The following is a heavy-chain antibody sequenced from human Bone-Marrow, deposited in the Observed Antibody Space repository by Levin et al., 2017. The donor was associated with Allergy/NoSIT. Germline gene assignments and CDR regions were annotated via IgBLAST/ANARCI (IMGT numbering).Heavy chain of an antibody. J-gene: IGHJ3*02. CDR3: AKEYDSSRSYLIDAYDI. CDR1: GLTFNFYA. Sequence: SCAASGLTFNFYAMNWVRQVPGKGLEWVSGISGDGDSTFYAESVKGRFTISRDNSKNTPYLQLNRLRDDDTAVYYCAKEYDSSRSYLIDAYDIWGQGTPVTVSS. V-gene: IGHV3-23*01. CDR2: ISGDGDST. D-gene: IGHD6-19*01.